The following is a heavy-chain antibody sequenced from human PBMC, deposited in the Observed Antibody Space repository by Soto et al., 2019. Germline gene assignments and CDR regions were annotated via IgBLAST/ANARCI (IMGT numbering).Heavy chain of an antibody. CDR3: ARHSSAARGWFDP. D-gene: IGHD6-19*01. CDR2: IYYSGST. V-gene: IGHV4-59*08. CDR1: GGSISSYY. J-gene: IGHJ5*02. Sequence: SETLSLTCTVSGGSISSYYWSWIRQPPGKGLEWIGYIYYSGSTNYNPSLKSRVTISVDTSKNQFSLKLRSLTAADTAVYYCARHSSAARGWFDPWGQGTLVTVSS.